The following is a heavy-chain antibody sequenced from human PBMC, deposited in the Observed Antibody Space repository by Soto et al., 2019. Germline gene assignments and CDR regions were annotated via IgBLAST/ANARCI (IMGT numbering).Heavy chain of an antibody. V-gene: IGHV4-34*01. CDR3: AREPRSDFWSGYYFDY. CDR2: INHRGST. Sequence: SETLSLTCAVYGGSFSGYYWSWIRQPPGKGLEWIGEINHRGSTNYNPSLKSLVTISVDTSKNPFSLKFSSVTAADTAVYYCAREPRSDFWSGYYFDYWGQGTLVTVSS. CDR1: GGSFSGYY. J-gene: IGHJ4*02. D-gene: IGHD3-3*01.